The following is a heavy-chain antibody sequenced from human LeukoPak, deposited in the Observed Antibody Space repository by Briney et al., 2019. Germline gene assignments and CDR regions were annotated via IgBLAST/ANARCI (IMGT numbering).Heavy chain of an antibody. V-gene: IGHV4-39*01. CDR2: ISYSGTT. CDR3: ARQRGSTPADY. D-gene: IGHD1-7*01. Sequence: SETLSLTCTVSGDSISSTIYSWGWIRQPPGKGLEWIGNISYSGTTYTNPSLRSRVTISVDTSKNHFSLNLSSATAADTAVYYCARQRGSTPADYWGQGILVTVSS. CDR1: GDSISSTIYS. J-gene: IGHJ4*02.